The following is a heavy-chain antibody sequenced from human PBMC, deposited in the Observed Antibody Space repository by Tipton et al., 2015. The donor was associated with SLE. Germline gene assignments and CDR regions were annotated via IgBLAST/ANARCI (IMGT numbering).Heavy chain of an antibody. Sequence: SLRLSCEASGFTFGSSEMNWVRQAPGKGLEWVSYISYCGSIKNYADSVKGRFTISRDNAKKSVYLQMNSLRAEDTAVYYCAGGRYASIWGQGTLVTVSS. CDR3: AGGRYASI. CDR2: ISYCGSIK. J-gene: IGHJ3*02. D-gene: IGHD2-2*01. CDR1: GFTFGSSE. V-gene: IGHV3-48*03.